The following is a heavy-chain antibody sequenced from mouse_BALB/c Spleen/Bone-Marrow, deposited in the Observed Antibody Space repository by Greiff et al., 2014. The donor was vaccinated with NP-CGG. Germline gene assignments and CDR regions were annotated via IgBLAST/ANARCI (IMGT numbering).Heavy chain of an antibody. V-gene: IGHV1-80*01. CDR1: GVVFSTYW. D-gene: IGHD6-1*01. J-gene: IGHJ2*01. CDR3: ARGRIPIDY. Sequence: QVQLKESGAELVRPGSSVKISCKASGVVFSTYWINWVKQRPGQGLEWMGQIYPGDGDFDFNGKLKDIATLPADESSNPAFMHLRSITSKDAAIYSCARGRIPIDYWGQGTTLTVSS. CDR2: IYPGDGDF.